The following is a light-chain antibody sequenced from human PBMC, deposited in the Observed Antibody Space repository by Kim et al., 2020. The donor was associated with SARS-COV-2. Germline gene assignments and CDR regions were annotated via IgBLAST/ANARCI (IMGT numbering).Light chain of an antibody. J-gene: IGKJ4*01. Sequence: EIVLTQSPDTLSVSPGERATLSCRASQSVSRYLAWYQQKAGQAPRLLIYDASNRATGIPARFSGSGSGTDFTLTISSLEPEDFAVYYCQQRTNWPLTFGGGTKVDIK. CDR3: QQRTNWPLT. CDR1: QSVSRY. CDR2: DAS. V-gene: IGKV3-11*01.